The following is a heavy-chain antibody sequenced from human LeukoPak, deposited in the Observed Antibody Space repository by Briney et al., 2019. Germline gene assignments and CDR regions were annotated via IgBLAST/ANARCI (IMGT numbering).Heavy chain of an antibody. J-gene: IGHJ5*02. CDR2: MNPNSGNT. Sequence: ASVKVSCKASGYTFTSYDINWVRQATGQGLEWMVWMNPNSGNTGYAQKFQGRVTMTRNTSISTAYMELSSLRSEDTAVYYCARFRYCSSTSCRKWGSNWFDPWGQGTLVTVSS. CDR3: ARFRYCSSTSCRKWGSNWFDP. V-gene: IGHV1-8*01. CDR1: GYTFTSYD. D-gene: IGHD2-2*01.